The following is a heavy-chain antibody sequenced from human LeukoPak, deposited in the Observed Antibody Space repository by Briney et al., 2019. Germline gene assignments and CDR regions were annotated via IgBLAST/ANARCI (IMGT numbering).Heavy chain of an antibody. CDR1: GFTFSRFG. CDR3: AELGITMIGGV. J-gene: IGHJ6*04. D-gene: IGHD3-10*02. CDR2: ILYDGTKK. V-gene: IGHV3-30*02. Sequence: GGSLRLSCAASGFTFSRFGMHWVRQAPGQGLEWVAFILYDGTKKYYADSVKGRFTISRDNSKNTLYLQMNSLRAEDTAVYYCAELGITMIGGVWGKGTTVTISS.